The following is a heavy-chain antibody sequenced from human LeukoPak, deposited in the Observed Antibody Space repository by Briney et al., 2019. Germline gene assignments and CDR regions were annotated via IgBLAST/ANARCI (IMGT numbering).Heavy chain of an antibody. CDR3: ATLRFYAMGV. CDR1: GLRFSGQY. V-gene: IGHV3-11*01. J-gene: IGHJ6*01. CDR2: ISGSGTDT. Sequence: PGGSLRLSCAASGLRFSGQYMIWIRQAPGKGLEWVAFISGSGTDTFYADSVKGRFFISKDNTRDSLSLQMNSLSAEDTAMYYCATLRFYAMGVWGQGTTVTVSS.